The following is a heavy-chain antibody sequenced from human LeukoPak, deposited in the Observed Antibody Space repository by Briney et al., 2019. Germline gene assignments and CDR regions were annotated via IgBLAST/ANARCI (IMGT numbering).Heavy chain of an antibody. D-gene: IGHD2-2*01. J-gene: IGHJ3*02. CDR2: IYSDGST. Sequence: PGGSLRLSCAASGFTVSSNYMSWVRQAPGKGLEWVSVIYSDGSTYYADSVKGRFTISRDNSKNTLYLQMNSLRAEDTAVYYCAKDKALVAPGDAFDIWGQGTMVTVSS. CDR1: GFTVSSNY. CDR3: AKDKALVAPGDAFDI. V-gene: IGHV3-66*01.